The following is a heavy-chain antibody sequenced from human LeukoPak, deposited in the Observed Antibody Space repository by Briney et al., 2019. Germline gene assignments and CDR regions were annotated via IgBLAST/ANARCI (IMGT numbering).Heavy chain of an antibody. J-gene: IGHJ4*02. CDR2: IDHRGSA. V-gene: IGHV4-34*01. CDR3: TSLFSASGTFDS. D-gene: IGHD3-10*01. Sequence: RPSETLSITCTVHGASLSDYYWTWIRESPEKGLECVGAIDHRGSASYNPSLESRVTISLDTSKNQFSLNLASVTAADTAVYYCTSLFSASGTFDSWGQGTLVAASS. CDR1: GASLSDYY.